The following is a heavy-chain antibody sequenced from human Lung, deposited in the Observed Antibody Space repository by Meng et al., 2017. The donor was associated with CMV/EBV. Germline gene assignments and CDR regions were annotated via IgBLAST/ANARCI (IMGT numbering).Heavy chain of an antibody. D-gene: IGHD3-16*01. Sequence: SXTXSLXCTVSGYSISSPYYWGWIRQPPGMGLEWIGSIYYSGNTYYNPSRKSRVTIAVDTSKNQFSLKLSSVTAADTAVYYCARERRGSYVTGWGYWGQGTXVTVSS. CDR1: GYSISSPYY. CDR3: ARERRGSYVTGWGY. J-gene: IGHJ4*02. CDR2: IYYSGNT. V-gene: IGHV4-38-2*02.